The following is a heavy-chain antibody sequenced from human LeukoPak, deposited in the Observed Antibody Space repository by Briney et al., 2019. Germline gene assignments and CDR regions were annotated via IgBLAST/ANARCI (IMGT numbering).Heavy chain of an antibody. D-gene: IGHD3-3*01. V-gene: IGHV3-30*04. J-gene: IGHJ4*02. CDR1: GFTFCSYA. Sequence: GGSLRLSCAASGFTFCSYAMHWVRQAPGKGLEWLTVISYNGSHQYYSDSVRGRFTISRDNYRNSVFLQINRLRPEDTAVYYCATSIRRITISSWGQGTLVTVSS. CDR3: ATSIRRITISS. CDR2: ISYNGSHQ.